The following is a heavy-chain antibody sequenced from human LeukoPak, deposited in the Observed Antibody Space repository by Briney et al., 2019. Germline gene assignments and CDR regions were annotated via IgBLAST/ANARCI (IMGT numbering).Heavy chain of an antibody. J-gene: IGHJ5*02. CDR3: ARDKVGGVVAASPFDP. Sequence: GGSLRLSCAASGFTFSSYWMSWVRQAPGKGLEWGANIKQDGSEKYYVDSVKGRFTISRDNAKNSLYLQTNSLRAEDTAVYYCARDKVGGVVAASPFDPWGQGTLVTVSS. CDR1: GFTFSSYW. CDR2: IKQDGSEK. V-gene: IGHV3-7*01. D-gene: IGHD2-15*01.